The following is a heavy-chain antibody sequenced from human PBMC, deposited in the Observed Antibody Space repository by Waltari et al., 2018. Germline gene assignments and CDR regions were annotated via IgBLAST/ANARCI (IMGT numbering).Heavy chain of an antibody. CDR1: GFSFSNYD. Sequence: EVQLLEYGGGLVLPGGSLRLSCAASGFSFSNYDMAWVRQAPGKGMEWFSGKRNSGGNTYYVNSVKCRFAISRDNARNTLHLQMNGLRAEGTAIYYCTSWRVVSGTGWFDSWGQGTLVTVSS. CDR2: KRNSGGNT. CDR3: TSWRVVSGTGWFDS. V-gene: IGHV3-23*01. D-gene: IGHD2-2*01. J-gene: IGHJ5*01.